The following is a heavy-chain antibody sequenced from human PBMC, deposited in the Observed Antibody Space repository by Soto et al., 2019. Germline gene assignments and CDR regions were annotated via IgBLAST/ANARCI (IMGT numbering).Heavy chain of an antibody. D-gene: IGHD2-15*01. Sequence: PSETLSLTCTVSGCSISRSSYSWGWIRQPPGKGLEWIGTIYYSGSTYYNPSLKSRVTISVDTSKNQFSLKLSSVTAADTAVYYCATRQGGSYNWFDPWGQGTLVTVSS. CDR1: GCSISRSSYS. CDR3: ATRQGGSYNWFDP. CDR2: IYYSGST. V-gene: IGHV4-39*01. J-gene: IGHJ5*02.